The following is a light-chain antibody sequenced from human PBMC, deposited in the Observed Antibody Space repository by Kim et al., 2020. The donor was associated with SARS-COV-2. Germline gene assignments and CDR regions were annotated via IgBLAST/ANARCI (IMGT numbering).Light chain of an antibody. CDR1: NIGSKS. Sequence: SYELTQPPSVSVAPGKTARITRGGNNIGSKSVHXYQQKPAQAPPLAIYYDSDRPPGAPARLSGSNSGHPATLTITRVEAGDEADYYCLVRSSRSDQEVFG. J-gene: IGLJ2*01. CDR3: LVRSSRSDQEV. CDR2: YDS. V-gene: IGLV3-21*04.